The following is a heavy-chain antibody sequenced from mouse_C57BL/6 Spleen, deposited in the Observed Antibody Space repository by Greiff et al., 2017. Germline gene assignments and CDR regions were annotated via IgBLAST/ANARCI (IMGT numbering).Heavy chain of an antibody. J-gene: IGHJ3*01. Sequence: VQLQQSGPELVKPGASVKLSCKASGYTFTSYDINWVKQRPGQGLAWIGWIYPRDGSTKYNEKFKGKATLTVDTSSSTAYMELHSLTSEDSAVYFCARYYDYDLSWFAYWGQGTLVTVSA. CDR1: GYTFTSYD. D-gene: IGHD2-4*01. CDR2: IYPRDGST. CDR3: ARYYDYDLSWFAY. V-gene: IGHV1-85*01.